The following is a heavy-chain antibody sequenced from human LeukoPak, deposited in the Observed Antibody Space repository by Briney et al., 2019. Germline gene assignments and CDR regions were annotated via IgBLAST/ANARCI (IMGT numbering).Heavy chain of an antibody. CDR3: ARGRGAADGDY. CDR2: IYYSGST. V-gene: IGHV4-30-4*01. J-gene: IGHJ4*02. D-gene: IGHD6-13*01. Sequence: PSETLSLTCTVSGGSISSGDYSWSWIRQPPGKGLEWIGYIYYSGSTYYNPSLKSRVTILVDTSKNQFSLKLSSVTAADTAVYYCARGRGAADGDYWGQGTLVTVSS. CDR1: GGSISSGDYS.